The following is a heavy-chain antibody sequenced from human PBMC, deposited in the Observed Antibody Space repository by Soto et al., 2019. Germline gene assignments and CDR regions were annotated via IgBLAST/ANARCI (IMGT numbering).Heavy chain of an antibody. Sequence: ASVKVSCKASGYTFTSYGISWVRQAPGQGLEWMGWISAYNGNTNYAQKLQGRVTMTTDTSTSTAYMELRSLRSDDTAVYYCARDRRTIYYDILTGPWFNDYYYNMDVWGKGTTVSVSS. J-gene: IGHJ6*03. CDR3: ARDRRTIYYDILTGPWFNDYYYNMDV. D-gene: IGHD3-9*01. CDR2: ISAYNGNT. V-gene: IGHV1-18*01. CDR1: GYTFTSYG.